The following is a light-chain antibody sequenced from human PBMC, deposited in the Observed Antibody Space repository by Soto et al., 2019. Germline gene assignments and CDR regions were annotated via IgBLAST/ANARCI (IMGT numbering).Light chain of an antibody. CDR3: QQRSNCPPLFP. CDR2: DAS. J-gene: IGKJ3*01. CDR1: QSVSSY. Sequence: EIVLTQSPATLSLSPGERATLSCRASQSVSSYLAWYQQKPGQAPRLLIYDASNRATGIPARFSGSGSGTDFTLTISSLEPEDFAVYYCQQRSNCPPLFPFGPGTQVDIK. V-gene: IGKV3-11*01.